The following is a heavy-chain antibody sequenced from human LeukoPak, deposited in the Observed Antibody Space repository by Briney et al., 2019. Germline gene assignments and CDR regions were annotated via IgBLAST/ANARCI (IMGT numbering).Heavy chain of an antibody. D-gene: IGHD3-22*01. J-gene: IGHJ4*02. V-gene: IGHV3-74*01. CDR1: GFTFSSYW. Sequence: GGSLRLSCAASGFTFSSYWMHWVRQAPGKGLVWVSGINSDGSSTSYADSVKGRFTISRDNAKNTLYLQTNSLRAEDTAVYYCARDSVKKGSGYYYDYWGQGTLVTVSS. CDR2: INSDGSST. CDR3: ARDSVKKGSGYYYDY.